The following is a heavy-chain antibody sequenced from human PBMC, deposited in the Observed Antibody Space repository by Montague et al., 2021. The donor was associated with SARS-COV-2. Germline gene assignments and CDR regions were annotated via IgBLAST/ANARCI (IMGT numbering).Heavy chain of an antibody. J-gene: IGHJ3*02. CDR2: IYYSGST. CDR1: GGSISSYY. D-gene: IGHD6-19*01. CDR3: ARGGGWMGNAFDI. V-gene: IGHV4-59*01. Sequence: SETLSLTCTVSGGSISSYYWSWIRQPPGKGLEWIGHIYYSGSTNYNPSLKSRVTISVDTSKNQFSLKLSSVTAADTAVYYCARGGGWMGNAFDIWGQGTMVTVSS.